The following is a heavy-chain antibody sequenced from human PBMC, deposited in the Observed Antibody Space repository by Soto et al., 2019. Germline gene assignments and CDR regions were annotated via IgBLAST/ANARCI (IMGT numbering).Heavy chain of an antibody. J-gene: IGHJ3*01. CDR2: INHSGST. D-gene: IGHD6-25*01. V-gene: IGHV4-34*01. CDR3: ARGRRAAPLRV. Sequence: SETLSLTCAVYGGSFSGYYWSWIRQPPGKGLEWIGEINHSGSTNYNPSLKSRVTISVDTSKNHFSLKLSSVTAADTAVYYCARGRRAAPLRVWGQGTMVPV. CDR1: GGSFSGYY.